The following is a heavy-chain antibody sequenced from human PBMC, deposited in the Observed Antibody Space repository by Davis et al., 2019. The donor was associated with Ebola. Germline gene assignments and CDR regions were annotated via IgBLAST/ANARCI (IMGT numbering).Heavy chain of an antibody. CDR3: AKDGLFSSSWSFDY. CDR2: IRGSGGST. D-gene: IGHD6-13*01. J-gene: IGHJ4*02. CDR1: GFTFSSYG. Sequence: GESLKIPCAASGFTFSSYGLHWVRQAPGKGLEWVSAIRGSGGSTYYADSVKGRFTISRDNSKNTLYLQMNSLRAEDTAVYYCAKDGLFSSSWSFDYWGQGTLVTVSS. V-gene: IGHV3-23*01.